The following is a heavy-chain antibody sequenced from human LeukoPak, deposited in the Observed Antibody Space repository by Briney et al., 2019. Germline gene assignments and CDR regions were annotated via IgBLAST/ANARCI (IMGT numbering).Heavy chain of an antibody. Sequence: SETLSLTCTVSGGSISSYYWSWIRQPPGKGLEWIGYIYYSGSTNYNPSLKSRVTISVDTSKNQFSQKLSSVTAADTAVYYCGRVSRDGYSHFDYWGQGTLVTVSS. V-gene: IGHV4-59*01. CDR3: GRVSRDGYSHFDY. CDR1: GGSISSYY. CDR2: IYYSGST. D-gene: IGHD5-24*01. J-gene: IGHJ4*02.